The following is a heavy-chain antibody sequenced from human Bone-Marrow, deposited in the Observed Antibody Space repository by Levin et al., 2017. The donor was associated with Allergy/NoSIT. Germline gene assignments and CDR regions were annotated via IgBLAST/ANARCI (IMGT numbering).Heavy chain of an antibody. V-gene: IGHV3-33*01. CDR2: IWYNGSKQ. CDR3: VRDSLLPYPVDDAFDL. Sequence: PGGSLRLSCEASGFLLSSYGVHWVRQVPGKGLAWVALIWYNGSKQYYANSVKGRFAISRDNSKKTVYLEMNSLSAEDTAIYYCVRDSLLPYPVDDAFDLWGQGTMVTVSS. D-gene: IGHD6-19*01. CDR1: GFLLSSYG. J-gene: IGHJ3*01.